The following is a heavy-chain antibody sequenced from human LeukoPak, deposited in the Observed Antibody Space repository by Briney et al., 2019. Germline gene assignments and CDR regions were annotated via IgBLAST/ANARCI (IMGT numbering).Heavy chain of an antibody. CDR3: AILPDYYDSSGSP. V-gene: IGHV4-38-2*01. Sequence: LRLSCAASGFTFSDHYMSWIRQPPGKGLEWIGSIYYSGSTYYNPSLKSRVTISIDTSKNQFSLKLSSVTAADTAVYYCAILPDYYDSSGSPWGQGTLVTVSS. CDR2: IYYSGST. CDR1: GFTFSDHY. J-gene: IGHJ5*02. D-gene: IGHD3-22*01.